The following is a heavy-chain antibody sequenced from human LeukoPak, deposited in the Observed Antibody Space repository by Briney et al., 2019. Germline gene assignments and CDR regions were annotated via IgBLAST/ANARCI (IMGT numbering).Heavy chain of an antibody. Sequence: SETLSLTCAVYGGSFSGYYWGWIRQPPGKGLEWIGEINYSGSTNYNPSLKSRVTISVDTSKNQFSLKLSSVTAADTAVYYCARVGIAARSGRYNWFDPWGQGTLVTVSS. CDR3: ARVGIAARSGRYNWFDP. V-gene: IGHV4-34*01. J-gene: IGHJ5*02. CDR1: GGSFSGYY. D-gene: IGHD6-6*01. CDR2: INYSGST.